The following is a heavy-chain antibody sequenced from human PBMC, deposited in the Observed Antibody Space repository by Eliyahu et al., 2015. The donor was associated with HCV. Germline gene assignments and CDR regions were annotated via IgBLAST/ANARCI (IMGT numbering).Heavy chain of an antibody. CDR3: ARWVSLVRGAIPVYGLDV. Sequence: QVQLQHWGAGLLKPAETXSIXCAVYGGSFXGYYWSWXRQPPGKGLEWIGEISHSGSTNYNPSLXSRVXISLDTSQNQFSLNLDSVTAADTAVYYCARWVSLVRGAIPVYGLDVWGQGTTVTVSS. J-gene: IGHJ6*02. V-gene: IGHV4-34*01. CDR2: ISHSGST. D-gene: IGHD3-10*01. CDR1: GGSFXGYY.